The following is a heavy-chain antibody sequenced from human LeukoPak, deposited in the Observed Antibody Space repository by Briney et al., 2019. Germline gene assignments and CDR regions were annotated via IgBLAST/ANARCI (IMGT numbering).Heavy chain of an antibody. J-gene: IGHJ4*02. CDR1: GFTFSSYW. V-gene: IGHV3-74*01. D-gene: IGHD6-13*01. CDR2: INSDGSST. Sequence: GGSLRLSCAASGFTFSSYWMHWVRQAPGKGLVWVSRINSDGSSTSYSDSVKDRFTISRDNAKNTLYLQMNSLRAEDTAVYYCARDRDSSSWFTYFDYWGQGTLVTVSS. CDR3: ARDRDSSSWFTYFDY.